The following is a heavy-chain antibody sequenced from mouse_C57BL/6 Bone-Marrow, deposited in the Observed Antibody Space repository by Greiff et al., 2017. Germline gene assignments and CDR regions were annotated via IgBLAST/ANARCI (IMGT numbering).Heavy chain of an antibody. D-gene: IGHD2-13*01. J-gene: IGHJ4*01. CDR1: GFNIKDYY. CDR3: AREDMTTEGAMDY. V-gene: IGHV14-2*01. Sequence: VQLQQSGAELVKPGASVKLSCTASGFNIKDYYMHWVKQRTEQGLEWIGRIDPEDGETEYAPKFQGKATITADTSSNTAYLQLSSLTSEDTAVYYCAREDMTTEGAMDYWGQGTSVTVSS. CDR2: IDPEDGET.